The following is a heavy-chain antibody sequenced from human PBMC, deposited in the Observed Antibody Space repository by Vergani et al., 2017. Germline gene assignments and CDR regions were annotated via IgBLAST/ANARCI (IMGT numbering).Heavy chain of an antibody. Sequence: EVQLLESGGGLVQPGGSLRLSCAASGFTFSSHAMTWVRQAPGKGLEWVSAIVGSGGRTYYADSVKGRFTISRDNSKNTLYLQLNSLRADATAVYYCAKSRGYYSTDGFDIWGQGTMVTVSS. J-gene: IGHJ3*02. D-gene: IGHD2-15*01. V-gene: IGHV3-23*01. CDR1: GFTFSSHA. CDR2: IVGSGGRT. CDR3: AKSRGYYSTDGFDI.